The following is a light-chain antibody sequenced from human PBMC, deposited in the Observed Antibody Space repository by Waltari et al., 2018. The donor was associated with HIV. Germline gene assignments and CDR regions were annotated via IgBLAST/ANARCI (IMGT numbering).Light chain of an antibody. V-gene: IGKV4-1*01. CDR3: QQYYSTPLT. CDR2: WAS. J-gene: IGKJ4*01. Sequence: DIVMTQSPDSLAVSLGERPNINSKPSQSALYSSNNKNYLAWYQQKPGQPPKLLIYWASTRESGVPDRFSGSGSGTDFTLTISSLQAEDVAVYYCQQYYSTPLTFGGGTTVEIK. CDR1: QSALYSSNNKNY.